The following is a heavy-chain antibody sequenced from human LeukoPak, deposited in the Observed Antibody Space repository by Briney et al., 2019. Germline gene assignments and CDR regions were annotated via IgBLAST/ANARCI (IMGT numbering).Heavy chain of an antibody. CDR2: IYHSGST. V-gene: IGHV4-38-2*02. D-gene: IGHD2-15*01. Sequence: SETLSLTCTVSGYSISSGYYWGWIRQPPGKGLEWIGSIYHSGSTYYNPSLKSRVTISVDTSKNQFSLKLSSVTAADTAVYYCAREEEMVAAPQSGGFDYWGQGTLVTVSS. J-gene: IGHJ4*02. CDR1: GYSISSGYY. CDR3: AREEEMVAAPQSGGFDY.